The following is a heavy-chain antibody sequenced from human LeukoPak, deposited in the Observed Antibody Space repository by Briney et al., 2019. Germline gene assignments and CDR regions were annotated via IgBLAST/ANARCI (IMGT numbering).Heavy chain of an antibody. Sequence: GGSLRLSCAASGFTFSSYAMSWVRQAPGKGLEWVSAISGSGGSTYYADSVTGRFTISRDNSKNTLYLQMNSLRAEDTAVYYCAASATATRAFDYWGQGTLVTVSS. CDR1: GFTFSSYA. D-gene: IGHD4-17*01. J-gene: IGHJ4*02. CDR2: ISGSGGST. CDR3: AASATATRAFDY. V-gene: IGHV3-23*01.